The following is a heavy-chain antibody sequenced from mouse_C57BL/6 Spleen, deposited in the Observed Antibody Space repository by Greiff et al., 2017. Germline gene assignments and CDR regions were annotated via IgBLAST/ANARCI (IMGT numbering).Heavy chain of an antibody. CDR1: GFTFSDYG. D-gene: IGHD4-1*01. Sequence: VQLKASGGGLVKPGGSLKLSCAASGFTFSDYGMHWVRQAPEKGLEWVAYISSGSSTIYYADTVKGRFTISRDNAKNPLFLQMTSLRSEDTAMYYCARSLGQYYFDYWGQGTTLTVSS. CDR2: ISSGSSTI. J-gene: IGHJ2*01. V-gene: IGHV5-17*01. CDR3: ARSLGQYYFDY.